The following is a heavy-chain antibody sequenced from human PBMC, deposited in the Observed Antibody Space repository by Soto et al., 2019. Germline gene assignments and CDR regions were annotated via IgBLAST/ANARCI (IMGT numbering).Heavy chain of an antibody. J-gene: IGHJ6*02. V-gene: IGHV4-34*01. Sequence: SETLSLTCAVYGGSFSGYYWSWIRQPPGKGLEWIGEINHSGSTNYNPSLKSRVTISVDTSKNQFSLKLSSVTAADTAVYYCARNAVEKWIQLWPTYTTKYGMDVWGQGTTVTVS. CDR2: INHSGST. CDR1: GGSFSGYY. D-gene: IGHD5-18*01. CDR3: ARNAVEKWIQLWPTYTTKYGMDV.